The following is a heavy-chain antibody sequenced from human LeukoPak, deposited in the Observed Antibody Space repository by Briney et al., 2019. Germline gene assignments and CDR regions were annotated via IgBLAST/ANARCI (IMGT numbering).Heavy chain of an antibody. CDR3: ARGVRIAVAGYIDY. V-gene: IGHV3-23*01. D-gene: IGHD6-19*01. CDR1: GFTFSNYG. Sequence: GGSLRLSCAASGFTFSNYGMNWVRQAPGKGLEWVPGITGSGGSTYYADSVKGRFTISRDNSKNTLYLQMNSLRAEDTTVYYCARGVRIAVAGYIDYWGQGTLVTVSS. J-gene: IGHJ4*02. CDR2: ITGSGGST.